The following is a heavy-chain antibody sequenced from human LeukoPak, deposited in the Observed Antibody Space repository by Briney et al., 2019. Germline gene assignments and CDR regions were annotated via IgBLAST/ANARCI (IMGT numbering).Heavy chain of an antibody. Sequence: GESLQISCKGSGYRFTSYWIGWVRPMPGKGLEWMGIIYPGDSDTRYSPSFQGQVTISADKSISTAYLQWSSLKASDTAMYYCARHSDTAMVFYYWGQGTLVTVSS. CDR2: IYPGDSDT. CDR1: GYRFTSYW. J-gene: IGHJ4*02. D-gene: IGHD5-18*01. V-gene: IGHV5-51*01. CDR3: ARHSDTAMVFYY.